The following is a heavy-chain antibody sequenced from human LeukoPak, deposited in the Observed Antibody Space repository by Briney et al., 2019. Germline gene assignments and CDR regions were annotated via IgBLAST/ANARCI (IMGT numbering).Heavy chain of an antibody. J-gene: IGHJ5*02. D-gene: IGHD3-10*01. V-gene: IGHV1-69*13. CDR1: VDTFSSYA. CDR2: IIPIFGTA. CDR3: ARDRGVKERERFQP. Sequence: SVKVSCKASVDTFSSYAISCGRQAPGQGLGWGGGIIPIFGTANYAQTFQGRGTITADESTSTPYIEQSSLRCAHRPLYYCARDRGVKERERFQPWGQGTLVTVSS.